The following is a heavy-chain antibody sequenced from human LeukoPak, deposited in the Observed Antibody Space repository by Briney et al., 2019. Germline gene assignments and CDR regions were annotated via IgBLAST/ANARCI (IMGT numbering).Heavy chain of an antibody. CDR1: GFTFSTYT. CDR3: AREGWTGIGRGYFDY. Sequence: GGSLRLSCAASGFTFSTYTMDWVRQAPGKGLEWVSSISGLGNYIYYADSVKGRFTISRDNAKDALYLQMNSLRAEDTAVYYCAREGWTGIGRGYFDYWGQGSLVTVSS. CDR2: ISGLGNYI. V-gene: IGHV3-21*01. J-gene: IGHJ4*02. D-gene: IGHD3/OR15-3a*01.